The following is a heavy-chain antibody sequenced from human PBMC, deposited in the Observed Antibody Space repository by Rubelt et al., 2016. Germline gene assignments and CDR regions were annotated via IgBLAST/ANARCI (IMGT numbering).Heavy chain of an antibody. CDR1: GFSFSSYD. J-gene: IGHJ4*02. D-gene: IGHD1-26*01. CDR2: IGTAGGT. V-gene: IGHV3-13*01. CDR3: ARYRYSGSYGNFDY. Sequence: EVQLVEPGGGLVQPGGSLRLSCAASGFSFSSYDMHWVRQATGKCLAWVSAIGTAGGTYYPASVKGRFTVSRQSAKNSLYLQMNSLRAEDTAIYYCARYRYSGSYGNFDYWGQGTLVTVSS.